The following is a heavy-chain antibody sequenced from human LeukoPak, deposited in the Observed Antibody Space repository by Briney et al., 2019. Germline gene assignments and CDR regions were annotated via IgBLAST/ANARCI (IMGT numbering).Heavy chain of an antibody. CDR1: GASISGYY. J-gene: IGHJ4*02. CDR3: ARRFETSGWVDY. V-gene: IGHV4-59*08. CDR2: IYSSGST. D-gene: IGHD6-19*01. Sequence: SETLSLTCTVSGASISGYYWSWIRQPPGKGLEWIGYIYSSGSTNSNPSLKSRVTISVDSSKNQFSLKLTSVTATDTALYYCARRFETSGWVDYWGQGTLVTVSS.